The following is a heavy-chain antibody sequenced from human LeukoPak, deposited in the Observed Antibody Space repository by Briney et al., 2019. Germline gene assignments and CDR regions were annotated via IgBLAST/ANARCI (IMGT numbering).Heavy chain of an antibody. V-gene: IGHV4-34*01. CDR3: ARGQYCSGGSCRLDY. D-gene: IGHD2-15*01. CDR2: INHSGST. Sequence: SETLSLTCAVYGGSFSGYYWSWIRQPPGKGLEWIGEINHSGSTNYNPSLKSRVTISVDTSKNQFSLKLSSVTAADTAVYYCARGQYCSGGSCRLDYRGQGTLVTVSS. J-gene: IGHJ4*02. CDR1: GGSFSGYY.